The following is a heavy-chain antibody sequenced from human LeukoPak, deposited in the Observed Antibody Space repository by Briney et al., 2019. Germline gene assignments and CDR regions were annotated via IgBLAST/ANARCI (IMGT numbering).Heavy chain of an antibody. Sequence: GGSLRLSCAASGFTFDDYAMHWVRQAPGKGLEWVSGISWNSGSIGYADSVKGRFTISRDNAKNSLYLQMNSLRAEDTALYYCAKDPSGSYYNSPNAENWFDPWGQGTLVTVSS. CDR2: ISWNSGSI. J-gene: IGHJ5*02. CDR3: AKDPSGSYYNSPNAENWFDP. D-gene: IGHD3-10*01. V-gene: IGHV3-9*01. CDR1: GFTFDDYA.